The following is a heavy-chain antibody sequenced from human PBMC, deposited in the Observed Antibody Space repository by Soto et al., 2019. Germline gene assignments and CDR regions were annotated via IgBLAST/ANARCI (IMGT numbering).Heavy chain of an antibody. CDR2: IYPGDSDT. Sequence: SGESLKISCKGSGYSFTSYWIGWVRQMPGKGLEWMGIIYPGDSDTRYSPSFQGQVTISADKSISTAYLQWSSLKASDTAMYYCARSIAPITYDSSGYYYLFGAFDRWGQRTMVTVSS. J-gene: IGHJ3*02. CDR3: ARSIAPITYDSSGYYYLFGAFDR. D-gene: IGHD3-22*01. V-gene: IGHV5-51*01. CDR1: GYSFTSYW.